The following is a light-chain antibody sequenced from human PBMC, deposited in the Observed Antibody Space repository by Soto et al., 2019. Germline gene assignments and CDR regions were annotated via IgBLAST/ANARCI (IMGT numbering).Light chain of an antibody. Sequence: EIPIAQSPAPLSVSPGERATPSCRASQSVDSNLAWYQQKPGQAPRLLIYGASTRATGISARFSGSGSGTEFTLTISSLQSEDFGVYYCQQYNNWWTFGQGTKVDIK. CDR2: GAS. CDR1: QSVDSN. CDR3: QQYNNWWT. V-gene: IGKV3-15*01. J-gene: IGKJ1*01.